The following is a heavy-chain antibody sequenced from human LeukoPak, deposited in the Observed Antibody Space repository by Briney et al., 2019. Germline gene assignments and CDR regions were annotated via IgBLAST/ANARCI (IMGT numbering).Heavy chain of an antibody. CDR3: VGDPPQSGWAFAY. CDR1: GFTFATYG. Sequence: PGRSLRLSCAASGFTFATYGMHGVRQAPGKGLEWVAFIWSDETHKYYADSVKGRFNISRDNSKNTLFLEMNNLRAEDTAVYYCVGDPPQSGWAFAYWGQGILVAVSS. D-gene: IGHD6-19*01. CDR2: IWSDETHK. J-gene: IGHJ4*02. V-gene: IGHV3-33*01.